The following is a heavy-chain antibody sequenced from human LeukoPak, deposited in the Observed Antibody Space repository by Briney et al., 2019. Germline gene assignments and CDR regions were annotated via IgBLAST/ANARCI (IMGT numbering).Heavy chain of an antibody. Sequence: GGSLRLSCAASGFTVSSNYMSWVRQAPGKGLEWVSVIYSGGSTYYADSVKGRFTISRDNSKNTLYLQINSLRAEDTAVYYWARDIYDAFNIWGKGTMVTVSS. D-gene: IGHD5-12*01. V-gene: IGHV3-53*01. CDR2: IYSGGST. CDR1: GFTVSSNY. J-gene: IGHJ3*02. CDR3: ARDIYDAFNI.